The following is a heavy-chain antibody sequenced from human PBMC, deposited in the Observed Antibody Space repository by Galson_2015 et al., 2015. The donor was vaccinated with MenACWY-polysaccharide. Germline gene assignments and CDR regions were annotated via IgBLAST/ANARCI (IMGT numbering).Heavy chain of an antibody. CDR3: FLVGTGGRVY. CDR1: GGTFNSYA. Sequence: SLRLSCAASGGTFNSYAMTWVRQAPGKGLEWVSSINANGDNAHYLDSVTGRFFTSRDKSTNTLFLQMNGLTTEDTAVYYCFLVGTGGRVYRGRGVLVTVPS. V-gene: IGHV3-23*01. J-gene: IGHJ4*02. D-gene: IGHD1-26*01. CDR2: INANGDNA.